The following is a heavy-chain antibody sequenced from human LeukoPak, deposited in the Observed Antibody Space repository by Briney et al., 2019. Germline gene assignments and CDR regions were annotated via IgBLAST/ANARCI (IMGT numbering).Heavy chain of an antibody. J-gene: IGHJ4*02. Sequence: GGAPRPSLAAPGFTLSCYLMSWVRPAPRKGRGWGSGISGSGGSTYYADSVKGRFTISRDNSKNTMYLQMNSLRVEDTAVYYCAKDLSYIGFGYWGQGTLVTVSS. CDR3: AKDLSYIGFGY. CDR2: ISGSGGST. D-gene: IGHD2-15*01. V-gene: IGHV3-23*01. CDR1: GFTLSCYL.